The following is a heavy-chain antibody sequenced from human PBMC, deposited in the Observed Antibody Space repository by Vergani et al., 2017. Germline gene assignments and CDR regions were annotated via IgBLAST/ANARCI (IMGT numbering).Heavy chain of an antibody. CDR2: INPNSGGT. J-gene: IGHJ6*02. D-gene: IGHD3-3*01. Sequence: QVQLVQSGAEVKKPGASVKVSCKASGYTFTGYYMHWVRQAPGQGLEWMGWINPNSGGTNYAQKFQGRVTMTRDTSISTAYMELSRLRSDDTAVYYCARVAAGYDFWKYGMDVWGQGTTVTVSS. V-gene: IGHV1-2*02. CDR1: GYTFTGYY. CDR3: ARVAAGYDFWKYGMDV.